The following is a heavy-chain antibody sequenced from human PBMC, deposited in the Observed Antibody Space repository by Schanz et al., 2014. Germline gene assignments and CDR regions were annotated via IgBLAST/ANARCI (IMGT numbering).Heavy chain of an antibody. CDR2: IATSSSTR. CDR3: ARDRGYCSGGSCLTFDY. Sequence: EVQLLESGGGLVQPGGSLRLSCAASGFTFSSYAMSWVRQAPGKGLEWLSYIATSSSTRHYADSVKGRFTISRDNSKNTLYLQMNTLRAEDTAVYYCARDRGYCSGGSCLTFDYWGQGTLVTVSS. V-gene: IGHV3-48*01. D-gene: IGHD2-15*01. CDR1: GFTFSSYA. J-gene: IGHJ4*02.